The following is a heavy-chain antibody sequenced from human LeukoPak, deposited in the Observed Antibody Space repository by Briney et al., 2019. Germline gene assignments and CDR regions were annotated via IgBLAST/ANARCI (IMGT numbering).Heavy chain of an antibody. J-gene: IGHJ3*02. Sequence: PSETLSLTCSVSGGSINGDYWHWIRQPPGKGLEWIGYIYHSGSTNYNPSLKSRVTISIDKSKKQFSLKLVSVTAADTAIYYCARVGGMTTINNAAFDIWGQGTMVTVSS. CDR2: IYHSGST. V-gene: IGHV4-59*01. CDR1: GGSINGDY. D-gene: IGHD5-24*01. CDR3: ARVGGMTTINNAAFDI.